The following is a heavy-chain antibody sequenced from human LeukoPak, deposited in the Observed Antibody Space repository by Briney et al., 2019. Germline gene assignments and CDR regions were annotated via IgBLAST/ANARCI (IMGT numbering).Heavy chain of an antibody. CDR2: ISGSGGST. CDR3: ARGDYYDSSGYYYFDY. Sequence: GGSLRLSCAASGFAFSNSGMTWVRQAPGKGLEWVSAISGSGGSTYYADSVKGRFTISRDNSKNTLYLQMNSLRAEDTAVYYCARGDYYDSSGYYYFDYWGQGTLVTVSS. D-gene: IGHD3-22*01. J-gene: IGHJ4*02. CDR1: GFAFSNSG. V-gene: IGHV3-23*01.